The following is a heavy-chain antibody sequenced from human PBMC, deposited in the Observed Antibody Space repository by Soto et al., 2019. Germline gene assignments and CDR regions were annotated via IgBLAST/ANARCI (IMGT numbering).Heavy chain of an antibody. V-gene: IGHV4-39*01. Sequence: QLQLQESGPGLVKPSETLSLTCTVSGGSISSSSYYWGWIRQPPGKGLEWIGSIYYSGSTYYNPSLKSRVTISVDTSKNQFSLKLSSVTAADTAVYYCANGLWSGYDEYYFDYWGQGTLVTVSS. D-gene: IGHD3-3*01. CDR2: IYYSGST. J-gene: IGHJ4*02. CDR1: GGSISSSSYY. CDR3: ANGLWSGYDEYYFDY.